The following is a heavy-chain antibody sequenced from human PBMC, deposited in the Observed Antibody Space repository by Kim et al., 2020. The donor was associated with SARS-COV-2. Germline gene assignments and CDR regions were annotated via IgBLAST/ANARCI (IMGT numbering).Heavy chain of an antibody. D-gene: IGHD3-22*01. CDR3: ARDYYDSSGYYIPFDY. CDR1: GFTFSSYS. Sequence: GGSLRLSCAASGFTFSSYSMNWVRQAPGKGLEWVSYISSSSSTIYYADSVKGRFTISRDNAKNSLYLQMNSLRAEDTAVYYCARDYYDSSGYYIPFDYWGQGTLVTVSS. J-gene: IGHJ4*02. CDR2: ISSSSSTI. V-gene: IGHV3-48*04.